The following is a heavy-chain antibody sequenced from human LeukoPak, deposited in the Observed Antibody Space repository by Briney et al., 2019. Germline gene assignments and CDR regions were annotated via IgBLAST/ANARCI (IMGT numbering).Heavy chain of an antibody. CDR2: IDYSGST. CDR1: NGSISTYY. J-gene: IGHJ4*02. V-gene: IGHV4-59*01. Sequence: PSETLSLTCIVSNGSISTYYWSWIRQPPGKGLEWIGYIDYSGSTNYNPSLKSRVTMSLDTSKNHFSLGLSSVTAADSAVYYCARVSRRHTLDYWGQGTLVTVSS. CDR3: ARVSRRHTLDY.